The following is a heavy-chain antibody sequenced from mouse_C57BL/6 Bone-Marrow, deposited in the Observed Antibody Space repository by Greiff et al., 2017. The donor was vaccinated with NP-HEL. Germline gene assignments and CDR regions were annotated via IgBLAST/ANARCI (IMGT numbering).Heavy chain of an antibody. D-gene: IGHD4-1*01. CDR1: GFTFSSYA. CDR2: ISDGGSYT. V-gene: IGHV5-4*03. CDR3: ARLNWDGFAY. Sequence: EVKLVESGGGLVKPGGSLKLSCAASGFTFSSYAMSWVRQTPEKRLEWVATISDGGSYTYYPDNVKGRFTISRDNAKNNLYLQMSHLKSEDTAMYYRARLNWDGFAYWGQGTLVTVSA. J-gene: IGHJ3*01.